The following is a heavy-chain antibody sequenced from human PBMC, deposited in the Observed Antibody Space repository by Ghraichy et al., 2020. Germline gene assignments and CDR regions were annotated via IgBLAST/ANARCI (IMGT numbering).Heavy chain of an antibody. D-gene: IGHD4-17*01. J-gene: IGHJ4*02. CDR1: GYTFSSFG. Sequence: SVKVSCKASGYTFSSFGIGWVRQAPGQRLEWMGGIIPLFGTANNAQKFQGRVTITADKSTSTAYMELSSLRSDDTAVYYCARDESSAVTTWAFDYWGQGTLVTVSS. V-gene: IGHV1-69*06. CDR2: IIPLFGTA. CDR3: ARDESSAVTTWAFDY.